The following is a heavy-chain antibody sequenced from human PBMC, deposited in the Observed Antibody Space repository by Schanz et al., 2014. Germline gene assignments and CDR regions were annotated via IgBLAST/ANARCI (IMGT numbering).Heavy chain of an antibody. D-gene: IGHD3-10*01. J-gene: IGHJ5*02. Sequence: EVHLVESGGGLVQPGGSLRLSCAASGFNFITFAMSWVRQAPGKGPEWVSAIGGDASRTYYADSVKGRFTISRDNSKSTRYLQMNSLRAADTSVYYCARPPPLVRGIAGWFGPWGQGSLVTVSS. V-gene: IGHV3-23*04. CDR1: GFNFITFA. CDR2: IGGDASRT. CDR3: ARPPPLVRGIAGWFGP.